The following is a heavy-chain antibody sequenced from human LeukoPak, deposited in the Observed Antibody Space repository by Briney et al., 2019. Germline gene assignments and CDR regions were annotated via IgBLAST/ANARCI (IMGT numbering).Heavy chain of an antibody. CDR3: ATYRQVLLPFES. J-gene: IGHJ4*02. Sequence: GGSLRLSCTASGFTLSNYAMSWVRQPPGKGLEWVSSIFPSGGEIHYADSVRGRFTISRDNSKSTLSLQMNSLRAEDTAIYYCATYRQVLLPFESWGQGTLVTVSS. CDR2: IFPSGGEI. CDR1: GFTLSNYA. D-gene: IGHD2-8*02. V-gene: IGHV3-23*01.